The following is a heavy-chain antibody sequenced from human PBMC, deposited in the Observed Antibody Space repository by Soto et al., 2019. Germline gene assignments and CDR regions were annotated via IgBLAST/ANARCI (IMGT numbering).Heavy chain of an antibody. CDR1: GGSFSSYA. CDR3: ASHYDSSGYYYRGLDY. Sequence: QVQLVQSGAEVKKPGSWVKVSCKASGGSFSSYAISWVRQAPGQGLEWMGGIIPIFGTADYAQKFQGRVTITADESTSTGNMELSSLRSEDTAVYYCASHYDSSGYYYRGLDYWGQGTLVTVSS. D-gene: IGHD3-22*01. CDR2: IIPIFGTA. J-gene: IGHJ4*02. V-gene: IGHV1-69*12.